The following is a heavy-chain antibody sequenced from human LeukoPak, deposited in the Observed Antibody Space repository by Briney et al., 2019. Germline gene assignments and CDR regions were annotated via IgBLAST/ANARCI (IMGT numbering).Heavy chain of an antibody. J-gene: IGHJ4*02. CDR3: ARHGHHGNYDF. D-gene: IGHD4-11*01. V-gene: IGHV4-59*08. CDR1: GGSINNYY. Sequence: SETLSLTCTVSGGSINNYYWSWIRPPPGKGLEWIGHIYYSGSTNYNPSLKSRVTISVDTSKNQFSLKLSSVTAADTAVYHCARHGHHGNYDFWGQGTLVTVSS. CDR2: IYYSGST.